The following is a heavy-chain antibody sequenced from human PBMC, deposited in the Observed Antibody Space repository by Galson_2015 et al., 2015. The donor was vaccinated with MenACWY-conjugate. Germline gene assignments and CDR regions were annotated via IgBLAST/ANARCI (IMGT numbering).Heavy chain of an antibody. V-gene: IGHV3-48*02. CDR1: GFTFSSYG. CDR3: ARDWFGESFPY. J-gene: IGHJ4*02. CDR2: IAHDSSPI. D-gene: IGHD3-10*01. Sequence: SLRLSCAASGFTFSSYGMNWVRQASGKGLEWVSYIAHDSSPIYYAGSVKGRFTITRDNVLNILYLQMSRLRDEDTAVYFCARDWFGESFPYWGQGILVTVSS.